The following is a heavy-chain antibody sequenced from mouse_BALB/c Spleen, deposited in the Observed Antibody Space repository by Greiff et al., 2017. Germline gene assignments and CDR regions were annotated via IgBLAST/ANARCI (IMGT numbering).Heavy chain of an antibody. V-gene: IGHV2-9*02. J-gene: IGHJ3*01. D-gene: IGHD1-2*01. CDR2: IWAGGST. CDR3: ARDKTTATFAY. CDR1: GFSLTSYG. Sequence: LVAPSQSLSITCTVSGFSLTSYGVHWVRQPPGKGLEWLGVIWAGGSTNYNSALMSRLSISKDNSKSQVFLKMNSLQTDDTAMYYCARDKTTATFAYWGQGTLVTVSA.